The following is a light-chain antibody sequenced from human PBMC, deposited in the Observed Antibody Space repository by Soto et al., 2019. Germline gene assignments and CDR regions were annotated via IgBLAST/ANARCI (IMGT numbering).Light chain of an antibody. CDR2: DAS. CDR3: QQRSNWLRT. V-gene: IGKV3-11*01. Sequence: EIVLTQSPATLSLSPGERATLSCRASQSVSSYLAWYQQKPGQAPRLLIYDASNRATGIPARFSGSGSGTDFTRTISSLEPEDFAVYYCQQRSNWLRTFGGGTKVEIK. CDR1: QSVSSY. J-gene: IGKJ4*01.